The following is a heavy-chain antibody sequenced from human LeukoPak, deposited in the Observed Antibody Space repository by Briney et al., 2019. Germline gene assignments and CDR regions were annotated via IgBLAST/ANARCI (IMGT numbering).Heavy chain of an antibody. Sequence: GGSLRLSCAASGFTFSNYGMNWVRQAPGKGLEWVSGISPSGDIKYYADSVKGRFTISRDNSKNTLYLEVISLTADDTAVYYCAKDDAWLRFGEWSQGTLVTVSS. V-gene: IGHV3-23*01. J-gene: IGHJ4*02. CDR1: GFTFSNYG. D-gene: IGHD3-10*01. CDR3: AKDDAWLRFGE. CDR2: ISPSGDIK.